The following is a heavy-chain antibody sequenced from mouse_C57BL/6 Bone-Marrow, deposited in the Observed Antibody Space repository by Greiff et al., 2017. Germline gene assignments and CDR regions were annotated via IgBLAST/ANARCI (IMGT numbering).Heavy chain of an antibody. CDR2: IYPGDGDT. Sequence: VKLQESGPELVKPGASVKISCKASGYAFSSSWMNWVKQRPGKGLEWIGRIYPGDGDTNYNGKFKGKATLTADKSSSTAYMQLSSLTSEDSAVYFCALDSSGYVEDYYAMDYWGQGTSVTVSS. D-gene: IGHD3-2*02. J-gene: IGHJ4*01. V-gene: IGHV1-82*01. CDR3: ALDSSGYVEDYYAMDY. CDR1: GYAFSSSW.